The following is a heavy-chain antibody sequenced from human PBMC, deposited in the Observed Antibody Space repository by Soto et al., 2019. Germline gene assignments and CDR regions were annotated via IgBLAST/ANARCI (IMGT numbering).Heavy chain of an antibody. CDR1: GGSISSSTYY. J-gene: IGHJ5*02. Sequence: KPSETLSLTCIVTGGSISSSTYYWGWIRQPPGKGLEWLGSTHYSGSTYYNPSLKSRVTISVDTSKNQFSLKLSSVIAADTAIYYCARMYYEILTGYYPGWFDPWGQGTLVTVSS. D-gene: IGHD3-9*01. V-gene: IGHV4-39*01. CDR2: THYSGST. CDR3: ARMYYEILTGYYPGWFDP.